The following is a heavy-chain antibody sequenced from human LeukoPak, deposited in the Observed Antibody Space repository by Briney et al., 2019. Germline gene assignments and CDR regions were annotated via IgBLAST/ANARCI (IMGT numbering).Heavy chain of an antibody. D-gene: IGHD2-2*01. CDR1: GFTFSSYS. J-gene: IGHJ6*03. CDR2: ISSSSSTI. V-gene: IGHV3-48*01. Sequence: GGSLRLSCAASGFTFSSYSMNWVRQAPGKGLEWVSYISSSSSTIYYADSVKGRFTISRGNAKNSLYLQMNSLRAEDTAVYYCARLPVVPAAIIYYYYYYVDVWGKGTTATVSS. CDR3: ARLPVVPAAIIYYYYYYVDV.